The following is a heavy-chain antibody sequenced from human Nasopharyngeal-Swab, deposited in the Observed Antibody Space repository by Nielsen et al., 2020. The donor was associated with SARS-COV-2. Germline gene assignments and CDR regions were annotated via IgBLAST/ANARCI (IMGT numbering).Heavy chain of an antibody. V-gene: IGHV4-39*07. J-gene: IGHJ6*03. CDR1: GGSISSSSYY. CDR2: IYYSGNT. D-gene: IGHD6-13*01. CDR3: AREGQQLVLGDMDV. Sequence: SATLSLTCTVSGGSISSSSYYWGWIRQPPGTGLEWIGSIYYSGNTYYNPSLKSRVTISVDTSKNQFSLKLSSVTAADTAVYYCAREGQQLVLGDMDVWGKGTTVTVSS.